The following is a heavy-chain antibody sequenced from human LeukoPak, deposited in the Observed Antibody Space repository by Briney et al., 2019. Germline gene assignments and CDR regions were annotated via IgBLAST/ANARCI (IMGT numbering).Heavy chain of an antibody. J-gene: IGHJ4*02. V-gene: IGHV3-7*03. Sequence: GGSLRLSCAVSGFTFSTYWMSWVRQAPGKGLEWVANINQDGSGKHYVDSVKGRFTISRDNAKKSLGLQMNSLRAEDTAVYYCGRVGTTEAAGSNDYWGQGTLVTVSS. CDR1: GFTFSTYW. CDR3: GRVGTTEAAGSNDY. D-gene: IGHD6-13*01. CDR2: INQDGSGK.